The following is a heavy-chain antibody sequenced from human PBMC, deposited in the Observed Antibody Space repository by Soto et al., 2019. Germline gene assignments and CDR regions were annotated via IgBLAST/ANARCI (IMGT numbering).Heavy chain of an antibody. Sequence: GGSLRLSCAASGFTFSSYAMSWVRQAPGKGLEWVSAISGSGGSTYYADSVKGRFTISRDNSKNTLYLQMNSLRAEDTAVYYCAKGTHIWFGEPLFDYWGQGTLVTVSS. CDR2: ISGSGGST. CDR3: AKGTHIWFGEPLFDY. CDR1: GFTFSSYA. J-gene: IGHJ4*02. V-gene: IGHV3-23*01. D-gene: IGHD3-10*01.